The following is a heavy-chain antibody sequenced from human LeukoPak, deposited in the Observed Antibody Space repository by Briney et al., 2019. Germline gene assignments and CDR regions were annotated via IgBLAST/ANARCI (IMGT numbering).Heavy chain of an antibody. Sequence: PGGSLRLSCAASGFTVSSNYMSWVRQAPGKGLEWVSVIYSGGSTYYADSVKGRFTISRDNSKNTLYLQMNSLRAEDTAVYYCATKRGYSGYDYPTDYWGQGTLVTVSS. CDR3: ATKRGYSGYDYPTDY. CDR2: IYSGGST. V-gene: IGHV3-66*01. J-gene: IGHJ4*02. D-gene: IGHD5-12*01. CDR1: GFTVSSNY.